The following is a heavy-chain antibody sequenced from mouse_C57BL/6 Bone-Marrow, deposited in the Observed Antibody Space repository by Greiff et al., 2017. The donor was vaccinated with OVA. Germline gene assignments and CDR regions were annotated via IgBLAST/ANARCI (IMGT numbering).Heavy chain of an antibody. CDR1: GFTFSDYY. J-gene: IGHJ1*03. V-gene: IGHV5-16*01. Sequence: EVKVVESEGGLVQPGSSMKLSCTASGFTFSDYYMAWVRQVPEKGLEWVANINYDGSSTYYLDSLKSRFIISRDNAKNILYLQMSSLKSEDTATYYCARDHWYFDVWGKGTTVTVSA. CDR3: ARDHWYFDV. CDR2: INYDGSST.